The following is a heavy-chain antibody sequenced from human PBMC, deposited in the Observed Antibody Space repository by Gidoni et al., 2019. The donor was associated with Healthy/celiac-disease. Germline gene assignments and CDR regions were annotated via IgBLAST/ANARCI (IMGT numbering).Heavy chain of an antibody. CDR1: GGSISSGSYY. D-gene: IGHD3-10*01. Sequence: QVQLQESGPGLVQPSQTLSLTCTVSGGSISSGSYYWSWIRQPAGKGLEWIGRIYTSGSTNYNPSLKSRVTISVDTSKNQFSLKLSSVTAADTAVYYCARDHMVQGSLRYFDYWGQGTLVTVSS. J-gene: IGHJ4*02. CDR2: IYTSGST. V-gene: IGHV4-61*02. CDR3: ARDHMVQGSLRYFDY.